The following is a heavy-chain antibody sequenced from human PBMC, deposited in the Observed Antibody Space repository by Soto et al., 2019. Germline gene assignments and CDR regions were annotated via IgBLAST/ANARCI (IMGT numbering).Heavy chain of an antibody. CDR3: AKALTLGYCSSTSCHNYYYGMDV. Sequence: GGSLRLSCAASGFTFSSYAMSWVRQAPGKGLEWVSAISGSGGSTYYADSVKGRFTISRDNSKNTLYLQMNSLRAEDTAVYYCAKALTLGYCSSTSCHNYYYGMDVWGRGTTVTVSS. V-gene: IGHV3-23*01. CDR1: GFTFSSYA. D-gene: IGHD2-2*01. CDR2: ISGSGGST. J-gene: IGHJ6*02.